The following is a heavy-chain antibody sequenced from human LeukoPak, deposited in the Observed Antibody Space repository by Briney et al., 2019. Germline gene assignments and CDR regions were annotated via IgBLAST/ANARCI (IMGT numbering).Heavy chain of an antibody. J-gene: IGHJ4*02. D-gene: IGHD5-18*01. V-gene: IGHV5-51*01. Sequence: GESLKISCKGSGYSFTSYWIGWVRQMPGKVLECTYIIYPGDSGTRYSPSFQGQVTISADKSISTAYLQWSSLKASDTAMYYCARLVGRSGYSYGPDFDYWGQGTLVTVSS. CDR3: ARLVGRSGYSYGPDFDY. CDR2: IYPGDSGT. CDR1: GYSFTSYW.